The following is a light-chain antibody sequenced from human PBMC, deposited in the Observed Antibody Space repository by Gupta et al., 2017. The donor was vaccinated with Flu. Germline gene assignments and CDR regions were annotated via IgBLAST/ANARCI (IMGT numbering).Light chain of an antibody. CDR2: GVF. V-gene: IGKV3-20*01. Sequence: GTLSLSPGERATLSCRASQSVSGSYLAWYQQKRGQAPRLVVYGVFNRATGIPDRFSGSGSGTDFTLTISRLEPEDFAVDYCQQYASSPETFGLGTKVEIK. CDR1: QSVSGSY. CDR3: QQYASSPET. J-gene: IGKJ1*01.